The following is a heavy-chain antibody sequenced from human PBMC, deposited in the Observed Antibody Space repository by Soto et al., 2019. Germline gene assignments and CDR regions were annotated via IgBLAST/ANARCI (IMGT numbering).Heavy chain of an antibody. CDR1: GFTFSSYA. CDR2: ISGSGGST. V-gene: IGHV3-23*01. D-gene: IGHD6-13*01. Sequence: GGSLRLSCAASGFTFSSYAMSWVRQAPGKGLEWVSAISGSGGSTYYADSVKGRFTISRDNSKNTLYLQMNSLRAEDTAVYYCAKSSHSRPRTNWFDPWGQGTLLTVSS. CDR3: AKSSHSRPRTNWFDP. J-gene: IGHJ5*02.